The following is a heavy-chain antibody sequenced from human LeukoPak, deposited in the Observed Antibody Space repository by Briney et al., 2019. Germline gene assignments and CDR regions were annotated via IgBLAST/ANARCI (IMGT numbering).Heavy chain of an antibody. D-gene: IGHD2-2*01. Sequence: SETLSLTCTVSGGSISSSSYYWGWIRQPPGKGLEWIGGIYTSGSTNYNPSLKSRVTISVDTSKNQFSLKLSSVTAADTAVYYCAREPESYCSSTSCYDDGVNWFDPWGQGTLVTVSS. CDR3: AREPESYCSSTSCYDDGVNWFDP. CDR1: GGSISSSSYY. V-gene: IGHV4-39*07. CDR2: IYTSGST. J-gene: IGHJ5*02.